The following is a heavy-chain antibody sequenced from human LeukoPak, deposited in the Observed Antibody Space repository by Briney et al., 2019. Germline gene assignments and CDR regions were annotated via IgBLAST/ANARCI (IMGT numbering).Heavy chain of an antibody. J-gene: IGHJ4*02. D-gene: IGHD6-19*01. CDR1: GFTFSSYW. CDR2: IKQDGSEK. Sequence: GGSLRLSCAASGFTFSSYWMSWVRQAPGKGLEWVANIKQDGSEKYYVDSVKGRFTISRDNSKNTLYLQMNSLRAEDTAVYYCTKGHSSGWYFDYWGQGTLVTVSS. V-gene: IGHV3-7*03. CDR3: TKGHSSGWYFDY.